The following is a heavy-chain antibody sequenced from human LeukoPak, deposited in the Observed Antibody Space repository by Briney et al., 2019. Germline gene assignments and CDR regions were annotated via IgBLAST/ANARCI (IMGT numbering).Heavy chain of an antibody. CDR1: GFTFSIYA. CDR2: ISGSGGSK. J-gene: IGHJ4*02. V-gene: IGHV3-23*01. CDR3: AKDRPNYYESNGDYYRRNGDY. D-gene: IGHD3-22*01. Sequence: PGGSLRLSCAASGFTFSIYAMRWVRQAPGKGLEWVSSISGSGGSKYYTDPVKGRFTISRDNSKKTLYLQMNSLRAEDTAVYYCAKDRPNYYESNGDYYRRNGDYWGQGTLVTVSS.